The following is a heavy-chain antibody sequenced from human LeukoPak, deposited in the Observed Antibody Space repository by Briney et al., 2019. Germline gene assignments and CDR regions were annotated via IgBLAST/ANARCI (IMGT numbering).Heavy chain of an antibody. J-gene: IGHJ6*02. Sequence: GGSLRLSCAASGFNFSSYGMHWVRQAPGKGLEWVAVISDDGSNKYYADSVKGRFTISRDNSKNTLYLQMNSLRAEDTAVYYCAIGYCSGGSCPNYYGMDAWGQGTTVTVSS. D-gene: IGHD2-15*01. CDR1: GFNFSSYG. CDR3: AIGYCSGGSCPNYYGMDA. CDR2: ISDDGSNK. V-gene: IGHV3-30*03.